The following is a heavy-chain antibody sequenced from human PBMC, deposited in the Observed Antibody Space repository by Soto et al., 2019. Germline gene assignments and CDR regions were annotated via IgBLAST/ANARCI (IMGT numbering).Heavy chain of an antibody. CDR3: ARDHFGFLEGPLDY. CDR1: GYTFTSYG. V-gene: IGHV1-18*04. CDR2: ISAYNGNT. J-gene: IGHJ4*02. D-gene: IGHD3-3*01. Sequence: ASVKVSCKASGYTFTSYGISWVRQALGQGLEWMGWISAYNGNTNYAQKLQGRVTMTTDTSTSTAYMELRSLRSDDTAVYYCARDHFGFLEGPLDYWGQGTLVTVSS.